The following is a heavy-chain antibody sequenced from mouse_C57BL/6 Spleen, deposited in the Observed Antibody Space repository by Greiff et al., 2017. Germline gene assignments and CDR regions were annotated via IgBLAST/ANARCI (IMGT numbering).Heavy chain of an antibody. CDR3: ARGAYYSNLGFDY. Sequence: DVQLQESGPGLVKPSPSLSLTCSVTGYSITSGYYWNWIRQFPGNKLEWMGYISYDGSNNYNPSLKNRTSITRDTSKKQLFLKLNAVTTEDTATYYCARGAYYSNLGFDYWGQGTTLTVSA. V-gene: IGHV3-6*01. D-gene: IGHD2-5*01. CDR1: GYSITSGYY. CDR2: ISYDGSN. J-gene: IGHJ2*01.